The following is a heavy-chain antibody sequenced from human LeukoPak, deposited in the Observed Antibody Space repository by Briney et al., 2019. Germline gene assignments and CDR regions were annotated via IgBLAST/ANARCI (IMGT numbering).Heavy chain of an antibody. Sequence: GGSLRLSCAASGFTLSTYWMSWVRQAPGKGLEWVANIKQDGSEKYYVDSVKGRFTISRDNAKNSLYLQMNSLRAEDTAVYYCARADYYDSGGAFDIWGQGTMVTVSS. CDR1: GFTLSTYW. J-gene: IGHJ3*02. CDR2: IKQDGSEK. D-gene: IGHD3-22*01. CDR3: ARADYYDSGGAFDI. V-gene: IGHV3-7*01.